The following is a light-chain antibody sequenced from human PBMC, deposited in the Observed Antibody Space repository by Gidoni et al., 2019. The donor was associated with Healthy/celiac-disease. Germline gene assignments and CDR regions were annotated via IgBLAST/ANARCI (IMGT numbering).Light chain of an antibody. CDR1: QSVSSSY. CDR2: GAS. Sequence: EIVLTQSPGTLSLSPGKRATLSCRASQSVSSSYLAWYQQKPGQAPRLLIYGASSRATGIPDRFSGSGSGTDFTLTISRLEPEDFAVYYCQQYGSPGTFGQXTKVEIK. CDR3: QQYGSPGT. J-gene: IGKJ1*01. V-gene: IGKV3-20*01.